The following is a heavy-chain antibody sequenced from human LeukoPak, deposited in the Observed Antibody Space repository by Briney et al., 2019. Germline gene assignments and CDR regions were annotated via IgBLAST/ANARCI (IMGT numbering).Heavy chain of an antibody. D-gene: IGHD6-13*01. CDR3: ATLYSSSWGDP. CDR1: GGTFSSYA. CDR2: IIPILGIA. Sequence: SVKVSCKASGGTFSSYAISWVRQAPGQGLEWMGRIIPILGIANYAQEFQGRVTITADISTSTAYMELSSLRSEDTAVYYCATLYSSSWGDPWGQGTLVTVSS. J-gene: IGHJ5*02. V-gene: IGHV1-69*04.